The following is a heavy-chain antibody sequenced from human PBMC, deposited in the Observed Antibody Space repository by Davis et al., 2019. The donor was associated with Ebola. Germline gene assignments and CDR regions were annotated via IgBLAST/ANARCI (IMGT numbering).Heavy chain of an antibody. Sequence: ASVKVFCKASGYTFTSYGISWVRQAPGQGLEWMGWISAYNGNTNYAQKFQGRVTITADKSTSTAYMELSSLRSEDTAVYYCARLSQAIFGVVIINGYYGMDVWGQGTTVTVSS. CDR2: ISAYNGNT. CDR3: ARLSQAIFGVVIINGYYGMDV. CDR1: GYTFTSYG. V-gene: IGHV1-18*01. J-gene: IGHJ6*02. D-gene: IGHD3-3*01.